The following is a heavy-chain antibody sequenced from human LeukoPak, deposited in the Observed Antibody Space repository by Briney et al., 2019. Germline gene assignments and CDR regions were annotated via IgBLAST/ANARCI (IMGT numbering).Heavy chain of an antibody. V-gene: IGHV1-18*01. Sequence: ASVKVSCKASGYTFTSYDINWVRQAPGQGLEWMGWISGYNGNTNYAQKLQGRVTMTTGPSTTTAYMELRSLRSDDTAVYYCARSSHRDGDTFDYWGQGTLVTVSS. CDR3: ARSSHRDGDTFDY. CDR1: GYTFTSYD. J-gene: IGHJ4*02. D-gene: IGHD3-10*01. CDR2: ISGYNGNT.